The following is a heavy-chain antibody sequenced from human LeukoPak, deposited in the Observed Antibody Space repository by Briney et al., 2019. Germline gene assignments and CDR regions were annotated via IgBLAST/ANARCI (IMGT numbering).Heavy chain of an antibody. CDR1: GGSISSYY. V-gene: IGHV4-59*12. Sequence: SETLSLTCTVSGGSISSYYWSWIRQPPGKGLEWIGYIYYSGSTNYNPSLESRVTISVDTSKNQFSLKLSSVTAADTAVYYCARGWAAYVDYWGQGTLVTVSS. CDR3: ARGWAAYVDY. D-gene: IGHD3-16*01. CDR2: IYYSGST. J-gene: IGHJ4*02.